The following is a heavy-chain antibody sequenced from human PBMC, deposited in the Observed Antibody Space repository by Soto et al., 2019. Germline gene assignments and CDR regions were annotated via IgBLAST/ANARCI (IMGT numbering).Heavy chain of an antibody. D-gene: IGHD2-15*01. Sequence: EVQLVESGGGLVQPGGSLRLPCAASGFPFSFAWMTWVRQAPGKGLEWVARIKSKAGGGTTDYATPVKGRFTISRDDSKNTRYLEKNSLETDDTAVYYCAEVRSMHCYSLDYWGQGTLVTVST. V-gene: IGHV3-15*05. CDR1: GFPFSFAW. CDR3: AEVRSMHCYSLDY. CDR2: IKSKAGGGTT. J-gene: IGHJ4*02.